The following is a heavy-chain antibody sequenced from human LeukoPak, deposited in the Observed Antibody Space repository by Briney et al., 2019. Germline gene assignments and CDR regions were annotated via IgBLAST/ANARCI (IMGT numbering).Heavy chain of an antibody. CDR1: GFTFSSYA. CDR2: ISITGGST. Sequence: PGGSLRLSCVASGFTFSSYARSWVRQAPGKGREWVSGISITGGSTYYTDSVKGRFTISRDNSKNTLYLQMNSLRVEDTAVYYCATLSVAAGDWDDDFWGQGTLLTVSS. J-gene: IGHJ4*02. V-gene: IGHV3-23*01. D-gene: IGHD6-13*01. CDR3: ATLSVAAGDWDDDF.